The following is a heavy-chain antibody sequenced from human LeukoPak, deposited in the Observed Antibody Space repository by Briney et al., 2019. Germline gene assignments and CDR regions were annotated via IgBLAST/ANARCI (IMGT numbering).Heavy chain of an antibody. CDR3: AKELLWFGAPAGRPFDY. J-gene: IGHJ4*02. Sequence: GGSLRLSCAASGFTFSSYAMSWVRQAPGKGLEWVSAISGSGGSTYYADSVKGRFTISRDNSKNTLYLQMNSLRAEDTAVYYCAKELLWFGAPAGRPFDYWGQGTLVTVSS. CDR1: GFTFSSYA. D-gene: IGHD3-10*01. V-gene: IGHV3-23*01. CDR2: ISGSGGST.